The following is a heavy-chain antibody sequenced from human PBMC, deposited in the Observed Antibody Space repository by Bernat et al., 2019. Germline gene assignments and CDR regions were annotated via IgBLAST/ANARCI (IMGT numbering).Heavy chain of an antibody. V-gene: IGHV3-30*03. CDR3: ARGTSTSAPYMDV. CDR1: GFTFSSYG. J-gene: IGHJ6*03. Sequence: QVQLVESGGGVVQPGRSLRLSCAASGFTFSSYGMHWVRQAPGKGLEWVVVISYDGSNKYYADSVKGRFTISRDNSKNTLYLQMNSLRAEDTAVYYCARGTSTSAPYMDVWGKGTTVTVSS. CDR2: ISYDGSNK.